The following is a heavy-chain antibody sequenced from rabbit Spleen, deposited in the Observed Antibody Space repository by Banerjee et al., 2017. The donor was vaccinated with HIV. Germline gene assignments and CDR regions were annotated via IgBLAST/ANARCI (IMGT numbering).Heavy chain of an antibody. D-gene: IGHD1-1*01. Sequence: QSLEESGGDLVKPGASLTLTCTASGLSFSSSDYMCWVRQAPGKGLEWISCIAGSSSDFTYSASWAKGRFIMSRTSSTKVTLQMTSLTVADTATYFCARDLVAVIGWNFSLWGPGTLVTVS. CDR1: GLSFSSSDY. J-gene: IGHJ4*01. CDR2: IAGSSSDFT. CDR3: ARDLVAVIGWNFSL. V-gene: IGHV1S40*01.